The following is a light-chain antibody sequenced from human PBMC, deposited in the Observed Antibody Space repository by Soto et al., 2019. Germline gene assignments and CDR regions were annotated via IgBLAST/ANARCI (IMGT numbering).Light chain of an antibody. CDR3: YQYGSTPPT. V-gene: IGKV3-20*01. CDR2: GVS. CDR1: QSVSSN. J-gene: IGKJ1*01. Sequence: EIVMTQYPATLSVSPGERVSLSFMASQSVSSNLAWYQQKPGQAPRLLIWGVSNRATGIPDRFSGSGSGTDFTLTISRLEPEDFVVFYCYQYGSTPPTFGQGTKVDIK.